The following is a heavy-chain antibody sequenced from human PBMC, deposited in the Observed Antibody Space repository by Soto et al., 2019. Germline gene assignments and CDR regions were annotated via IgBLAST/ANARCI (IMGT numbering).Heavy chain of an antibody. CDR2: ISAHNGNT. V-gene: IGHV1-18*01. Sequence: QVHLVQSGAEVKKPGASVKVSCKGSGYAFTTYGITWVRQAPGQGLEWMGWISAHNGNTNYAQKLQGRVTVTRDTSTSTAYMELRRLGADDTAVYYCARGGYGDYWGQGALVTVSS. J-gene: IGHJ4*02. CDR1: GYAFTTYG. D-gene: IGHD1-1*01. CDR3: ARGGYGDY.